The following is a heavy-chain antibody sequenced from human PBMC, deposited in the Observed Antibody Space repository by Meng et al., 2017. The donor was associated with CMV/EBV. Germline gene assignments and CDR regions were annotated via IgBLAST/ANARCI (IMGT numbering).Heavy chain of an antibody. J-gene: IGHJ6*02. D-gene: IGHD2-2*01. CDR2: ISSSSSYI. Sequence: GGSLRLSCAASGFTFSSYSMNWVRQAPGKGLEWVSSISSSSSYIYYADSVKGRFTISRDNAKNSLYLQMNSLRAEDTAAYYCARVNIVVVPAAIDGSSFSYYGMDVWGQGTTVTVSS. CDR1: GFTFSSYS. V-gene: IGHV3-21*01. CDR3: ARVNIVVVPAAIDGSSFSYYGMDV.